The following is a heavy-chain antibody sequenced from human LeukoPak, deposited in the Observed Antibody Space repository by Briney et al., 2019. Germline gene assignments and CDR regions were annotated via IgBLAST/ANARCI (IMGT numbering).Heavy chain of an antibody. CDR2: IYTAGDT. J-gene: IGHJ5*02. CDR3: ARSNYYDSGGFYYAHTWFDP. CDR1: GGSFSGYY. Sequence: SETLSLTCAVYGGSFSGYYWSWIRQPAGKGLEWIGRIYTAGDTNYNPSLKSRVTMSVDTSKNQLSLKLSSVTAADTAVYYCARSNYYDSGGFYYAHTWFDPWGQGTLVTVSS. V-gene: IGHV4-59*10. D-gene: IGHD3-22*01.